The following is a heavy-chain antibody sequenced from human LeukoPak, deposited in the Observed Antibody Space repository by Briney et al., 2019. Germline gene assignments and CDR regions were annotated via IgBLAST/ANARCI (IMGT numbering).Heavy chain of an antibody. CDR1: GFTFSSYE. D-gene: IGHD2-15*01. V-gene: IGHV3-48*03. CDR3: ARDRYCSGGSCRVFDY. Sequence: GGSLRLSCAASGFTFSSYEMNWVRQAPGKGLEWVSYISSSGSTIYYADSVKGRFTISRDNAKNSLYLQMNSLRAEDTAVYYCARDRYCSGGSCRVFDYWGQGTLVTVSS. CDR2: ISSSGSTI. J-gene: IGHJ4*02.